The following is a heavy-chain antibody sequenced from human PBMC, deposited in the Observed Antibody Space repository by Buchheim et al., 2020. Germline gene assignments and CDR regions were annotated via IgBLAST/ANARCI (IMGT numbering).Heavy chain of an antibody. CDR1: GGSIRSGGYY. V-gene: IGHV4-31*03. CDR3: ARGSRSGNTVFYFDY. CDR2: IFYTGST. J-gene: IGHJ4*02. D-gene: IGHD4-17*01. Sequence: QVQLQESGPGLVKPSQTLSLTCTVSGGSIRSGGYYWSWIRQHPEKGLEWIGDIFYTGSTHYNPPLKSRLTISLDTSKNQFSLKLSSVTAADTAVFYCARGSRSGNTVFYFDYWGRGTL.